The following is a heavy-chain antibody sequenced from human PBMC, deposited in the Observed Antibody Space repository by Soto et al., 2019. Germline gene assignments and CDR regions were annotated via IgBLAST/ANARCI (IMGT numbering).Heavy chain of an antibody. V-gene: IGHV4-39*01. CDR1: GGSISSRDSY. CDR2: FHYSGST. CDR3: ARGFGRSHFDY. D-gene: IGHD3-16*01. J-gene: IGHJ4*02. Sequence: QVQVQESGPGLVRPSETLSLTCTVSGGSISSRDSYWGWIRQPPGKGLEWIGSFHYSGSTYYNPSLKSRVTISGDTSKNQLSLRVTSVTAADTAVYYCARGFGRSHFDYWGQGTLVTVSS.